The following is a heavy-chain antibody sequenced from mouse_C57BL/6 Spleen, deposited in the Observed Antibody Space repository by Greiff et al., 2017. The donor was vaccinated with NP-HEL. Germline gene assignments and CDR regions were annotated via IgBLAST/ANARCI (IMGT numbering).Heavy chain of an antibody. CDR1: GYTFTSYW. CDR2: IYPGSGST. V-gene: IGHV1-55*01. J-gene: IGHJ1*03. CDR3: ARSYGSSWWYFDV. D-gene: IGHD1-1*01. Sequence: QVQLKQPGAELVKPGASVKMSCKASGYTFTSYWITWVKQRPGQGLEWIGDIYPGSGSTNYNEKFKSKATLTVDTSSSTAYMQLSSLTSEDSAVYYCARSYGSSWWYFDVWGTGTTVTVSS.